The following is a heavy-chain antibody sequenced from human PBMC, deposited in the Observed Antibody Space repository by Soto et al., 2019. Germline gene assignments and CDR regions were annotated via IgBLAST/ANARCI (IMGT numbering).Heavy chain of an antibody. D-gene: IGHD6-13*01. Sequence: SVKVSCKASGGTFSSYAISWARQAPGQGLEWMGGIIPIFGTANYAQKFQGRVTITADESTSTAYMELSSLRSEDTTVYYCARDPIRRIAAADYYYGMDVWGQGTTVTVSS. V-gene: IGHV1-69*13. CDR2: IIPIFGTA. J-gene: IGHJ6*02. CDR1: GGTFSSYA. CDR3: ARDPIRRIAAADYYYGMDV.